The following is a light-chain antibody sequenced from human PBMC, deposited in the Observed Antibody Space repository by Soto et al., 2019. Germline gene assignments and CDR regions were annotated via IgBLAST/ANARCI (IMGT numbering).Light chain of an antibody. CDR3: PQYNNWPLT. J-gene: IGKJ4*01. CDR1: QSVSSN. CDR2: GSS. V-gene: IGKV3-15*01. Sequence: EIVMTQSPATLSVSPGERATLSCRASQSVSSNLAWYQQKPGQAPRLLIYGSSTRATGIPARFSGSGSGTEFTLPISSLQSEDFAVYYCPQYNNWPLTFGGGTKVEIK.